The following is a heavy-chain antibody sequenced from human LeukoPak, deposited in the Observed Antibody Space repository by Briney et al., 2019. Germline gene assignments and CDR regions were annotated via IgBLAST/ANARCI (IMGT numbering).Heavy chain of an antibody. Sequence: GRSLRLSCAASGFTFSSYAMHWVRQAPGKGLEWVAVISYDGSNKYYADSVKGRFTISRDNSKNTLSLQMNSLRAEDTAVYYCARGRRYQLLYNWFDSWGQGTLVTVSS. CDR3: ARGRRYQLLYNWFDS. J-gene: IGHJ5*01. D-gene: IGHD2-2*01. CDR2: ISYDGSNK. CDR1: GFTFSSYA. V-gene: IGHV3-30*04.